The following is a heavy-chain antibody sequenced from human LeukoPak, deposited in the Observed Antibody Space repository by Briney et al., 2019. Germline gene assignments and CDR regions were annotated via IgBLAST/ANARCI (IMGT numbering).Heavy chain of an antibody. CDR3: AKDLAVRFLEPAS. J-gene: IGHJ5*02. CDR1: GFTFSSYG. D-gene: IGHD3-3*01. Sequence: GGSLRLSCAASGFTFSSYGMHWVRQAPGKGLEWVADRFDGSVSHHADSVKGRFTISRDNSKNTLFLQMNSLRGEDTAVYYCAKDLAVRFLEPASWGRGTLVTVSS. V-gene: IGHV3-33*06. CDR2: RFDGSVS.